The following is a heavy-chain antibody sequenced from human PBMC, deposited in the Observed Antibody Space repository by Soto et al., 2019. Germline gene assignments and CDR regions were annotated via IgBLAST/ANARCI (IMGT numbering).Heavy chain of an antibody. J-gene: IGHJ3*02. Sequence: QVQLQESGPGLVKPSETLSLTCTVSGGSISSYYWSWIRQPPGKGLEWIGYIYYSGSTNYNPSLKIRVTISVDTSKNQFSLKLSSVTAADTAVYYCARTTYSTMAFDIWGQGTMVTVSS. D-gene: IGHD6-13*01. V-gene: IGHV4-59*01. CDR3: ARTTYSTMAFDI. CDR1: GGSISSYY. CDR2: IYYSGST.